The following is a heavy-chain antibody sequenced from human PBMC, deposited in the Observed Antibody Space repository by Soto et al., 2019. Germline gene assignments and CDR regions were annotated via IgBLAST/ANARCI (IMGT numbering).Heavy chain of an antibody. V-gene: IGHV5-10-1*01. CDR3: DWYYHESSAYYKDY. D-gene: IGHD3-22*01. CDR1: GDSLSSYW. J-gene: IGHJ4*02. CDR2: IDPSESYT. Sequence: PGESLKISCKGSGDSLSSYWISWVRQMPGKGLEWMGRIDPSESYTVYSPSFQGNVTFYADKSISTAYLQWSSLEASDTAIYYCDWYYHESSAYYKDYWAQGTLVTVSS.